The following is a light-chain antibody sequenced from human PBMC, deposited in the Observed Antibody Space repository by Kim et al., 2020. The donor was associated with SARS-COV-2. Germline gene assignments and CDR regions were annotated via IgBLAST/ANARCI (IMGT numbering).Light chain of an antibody. J-gene: IGLJ1*01. V-gene: IGLV1-40*01. CDR1: SSNIGAGYD. CDR2: GNS. Sequence: ELTQPPSVSGAPGQRVTISCTGRSSNIGAGYDVHWYQQLPTTAPKLLIYGNSNRPSGVPDRFSGSKSGTSASLAITGLQAEDEADYYCQSYDNSLSSYVFGSGTKSPS. CDR3: QSYDNSLSSYV.